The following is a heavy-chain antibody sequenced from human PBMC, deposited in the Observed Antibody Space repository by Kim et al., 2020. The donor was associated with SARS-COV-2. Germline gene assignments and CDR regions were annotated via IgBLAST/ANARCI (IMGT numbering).Heavy chain of an antibody. D-gene: IGHD1-26*01. CDR2: VYDSGTT. J-gene: IGHJ4*02. CDR1: GGSISGYF. Sequence: SETLSLTCTVSGGSISGYFWSWVRQPAGKGLEWIGHVYDSGTTDYNPSLKGRVSMSVDLSKSQFSLKVTSMTATDAAIYYCARDPVGATYGFDYWGQGILVTVS. CDR3: ARDPVGATYGFDY. V-gene: IGHV4-4*07.